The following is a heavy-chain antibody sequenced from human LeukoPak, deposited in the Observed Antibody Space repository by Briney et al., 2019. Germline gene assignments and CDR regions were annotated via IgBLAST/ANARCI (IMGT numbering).Heavy chain of an antibody. CDR2: MNPNSGNT. CDR3: ARGARAVVDY. CDR1: GYTFTSYD. D-gene: IGHD3-10*01. Sequence: ASVKVSCKASGYTFTSYDIKWVRQATGQGLEWMGWMNPNSGNTGYAQKFQGRVTITKNTSIRTAYMELSSLRSEDTAVYYCARGARAVVDYWGQGTLVTVSS. V-gene: IGHV1-8*03. J-gene: IGHJ4*02.